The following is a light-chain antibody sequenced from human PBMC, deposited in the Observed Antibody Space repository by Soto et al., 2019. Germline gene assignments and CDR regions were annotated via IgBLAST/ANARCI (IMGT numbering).Light chain of an antibody. CDR3: QQYGGPVPWT. V-gene: IGKV3-11*01. Sequence: EIVLTQSPATLSLSPGERATLSCRASQSVSSYLAWYQQKPGQAPSLLIYDASNRATGIPARFSGSGSGTDFTLTIARLEPEDFAVYYCQQYGGPVPWTFGQGTKVDIK. J-gene: IGKJ1*01. CDR1: QSVSSY. CDR2: DAS.